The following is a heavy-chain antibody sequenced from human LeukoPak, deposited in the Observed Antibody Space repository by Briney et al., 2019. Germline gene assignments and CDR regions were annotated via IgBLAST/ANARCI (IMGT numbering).Heavy chain of an antibody. D-gene: IGHD3-10*01. CDR2: TKSKTEGGTT. J-gene: IGHJ6*04. CDR3: TTVLLWFGELFSYYYVMDV. Sequence: GGSLRLSCAAYGFTFSNPWMSWVRQPPGKGLEWVGRTKSKTEGGTTDYAAPVKGRFTISRDDPKNTLYLQMNSLKTEDTAVYYCTTVLLWFGELFSYYYVMDVWGKGTTVTVSS. CDR1: GFTFSNPW. V-gene: IGHV3-15*01.